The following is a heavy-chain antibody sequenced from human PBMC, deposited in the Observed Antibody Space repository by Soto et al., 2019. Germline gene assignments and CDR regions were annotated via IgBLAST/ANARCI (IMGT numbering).Heavy chain of an antibody. CDR2: MNPDGTVI. Sequence: GGSLRLSCAASGFIFSDFWMTWVRQSPGKGLEWVANMNPDGTVINYADSVKGRFTISRDNAENSLYLQMNSLRAEDTVVFYCARHCHYCIDVWGRGTTVTVS. V-gene: IGHV3-7*01. CDR3: ARHCHYCIDV. J-gene: IGHJ6*04. D-gene: IGHD2-21*02. CDR1: GFIFSDFW.